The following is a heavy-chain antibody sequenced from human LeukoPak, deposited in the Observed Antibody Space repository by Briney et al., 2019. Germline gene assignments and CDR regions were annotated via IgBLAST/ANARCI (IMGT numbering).Heavy chain of an antibody. D-gene: IGHD1-26*01. CDR1: GGSISSSSYY. CDR3: ARDQGYSGSYYRGPSNAFDI. V-gene: IGHV4-39*07. J-gene: IGHJ3*02. CDR2: IYYSGST. Sequence: SETLSLTCTVSGGSISSSSYYWGWIRQPPGKGLEWIGSIYYSGSTYYNPSLKSRVTISVDTSKNQFSLKLSSVTAADTAVYYCARDQGYSGSYYRGPSNAFDIWGQGTMVTVSS.